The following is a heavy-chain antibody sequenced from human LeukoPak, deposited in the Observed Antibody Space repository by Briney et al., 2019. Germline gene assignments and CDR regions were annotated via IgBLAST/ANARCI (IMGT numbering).Heavy chain of an antibody. Sequence: SETLSLTCTVSGGSVSSGSYYWSWIRQPPGTGLEWIGYIYYSGSTNYNPSLKSRVTISVDTSKNQFSLKLSSVTAADTAVYYCARGGYEQRLWPTPFDYWGQGTLVTVSS. CDR3: ARGGYEQRLWPTPFDY. J-gene: IGHJ4*02. D-gene: IGHD6-25*01. CDR2: IYYSGST. V-gene: IGHV4-61*01. CDR1: GGSVSSGSYY.